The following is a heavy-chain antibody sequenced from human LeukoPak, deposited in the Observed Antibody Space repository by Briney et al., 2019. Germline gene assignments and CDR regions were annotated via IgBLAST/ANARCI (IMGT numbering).Heavy chain of an antibody. CDR2: IYYSGTT. J-gene: IGHJ3*02. Sequence: SETLSLTCTVSGGSISSDVYYWTWIRQHPGKGLEWIGYIYYSGTTYYNPSLESRVTLSVDTSKNQFSLRLSSVTAADTAVYYCARYRDSGGRLAFDIWGQGTMATVSS. V-gene: IGHV4-31*03. CDR1: GGSISSDVYY. D-gene: IGHD2-15*01. CDR3: ARYRDSGGRLAFDI.